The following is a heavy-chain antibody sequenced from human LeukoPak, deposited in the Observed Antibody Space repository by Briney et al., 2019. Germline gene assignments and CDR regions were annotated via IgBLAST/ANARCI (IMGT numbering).Heavy chain of an antibody. Sequence: SETLSLTCTVSGDSISSNTYYWGWIRQPPGKGLEWIGYIYYSGSTNYNPSLKSRVTISVDTSKNQFSLKLSSVTAADTAVYYCARGFGELLDYWGQGTLVTVSS. CDR2: IYYSGST. D-gene: IGHD3-10*01. J-gene: IGHJ4*02. CDR1: GDSISSNTYY. V-gene: IGHV4-61*05. CDR3: ARGFGELLDY.